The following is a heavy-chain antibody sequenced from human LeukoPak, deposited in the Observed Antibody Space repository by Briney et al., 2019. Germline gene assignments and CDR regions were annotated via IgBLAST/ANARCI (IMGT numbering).Heavy chain of an antibody. CDR3: ARGQGYSSSWYTG. V-gene: IGHV4-34*01. Sequence: SETLSLTCGVSGGSFSGYYWSWIRQSPGKGLEWIGEINESGSTDYNPSLMSRVTISLDTSKNQFSLKLSSMTAADTAVYYCARGQGYSSSWYTGWGQGTLVTVSS. J-gene: IGHJ4*02. CDR1: GGSFSGYY. CDR2: INESGST. D-gene: IGHD6-13*01.